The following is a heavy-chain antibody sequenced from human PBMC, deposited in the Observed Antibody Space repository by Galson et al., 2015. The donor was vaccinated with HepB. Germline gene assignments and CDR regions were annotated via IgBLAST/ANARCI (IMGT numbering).Heavy chain of an antibody. CDR1: GFTFSSYG. CDR2: ISYDGSNK. Sequence: SLRLSCAASGFTFSSYGMHWVRQAPGKGLGWVAVISYDGSNKYYADSVKGRFTISRDNSKNTLYLQMNSLRAEDTAVYYCAKCTKRRAGAGGMDVWGQGTTVTVSS. V-gene: IGHV3-30*18. J-gene: IGHJ6*02. CDR3: AKCTKRRAGAGGMDV. D-gene: IGHD4/OR15-4a*01.